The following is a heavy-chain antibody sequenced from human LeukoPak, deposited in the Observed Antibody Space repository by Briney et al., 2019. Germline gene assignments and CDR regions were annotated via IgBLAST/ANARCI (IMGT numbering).Heavy chain of an antibody. J-gene: IGHJ4*02. D-gene: IGHD3-16*01. V-gene: IGHV3-23*01. CDR2: ISGSGGGT. CDR1: GFTYNSDA. Sequence: PGGSLRLSGAASGFTYNSDAMNWVRQAPGKGLEWVSAISGSGGGTYYADSVKGRFSISRDKSKNTLYLQMNNLRAEDTAVYYCAKSYGLDYWGQGTLVTVSS. CDR3: AKSYGLDY.